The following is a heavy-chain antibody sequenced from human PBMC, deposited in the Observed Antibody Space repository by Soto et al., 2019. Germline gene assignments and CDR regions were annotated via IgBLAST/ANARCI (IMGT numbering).Heavy chain of an antibody. V-gene: IGHV4-4*02. CDR1: GGSISISNW. Sequence: QVQLQESGLGLVKPSETLSLTCAVSGGSISISNWWSWVRQTPGKGLEWIGQIHHSGSTNYSPSLTSRVTISVDKSKNQFSLKMNSVTAADTAVYYCARGGYYFYMDVWGKGTTVTVSS. D-gene: IGHD1-26*01. J-gene: IGHJ6*03. CDR3: ARGGYYFYMDV. CDR2: IHHSGST.